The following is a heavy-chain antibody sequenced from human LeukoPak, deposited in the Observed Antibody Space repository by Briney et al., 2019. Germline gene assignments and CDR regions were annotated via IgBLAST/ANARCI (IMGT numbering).Heavy chain of an antibody. CDR2: ISGDGGST. Sequence: GSLRLSCAASGFTFDDYAMHWVRQAPGKGLEWVSLISGDGGSTYYADSVKGRFTISRDNAKNTLYLQINSLRAEDTAVYYCASPIAVAGPYYFDYWGQGTLVTVSS. J-gene: IGHJ4*02. V-gene: IGHV3-43*02. CDR3: ASPIAVAGPYYFDY. D-gene: IGHD6-19*01. CDR1: GFTFDDYA.